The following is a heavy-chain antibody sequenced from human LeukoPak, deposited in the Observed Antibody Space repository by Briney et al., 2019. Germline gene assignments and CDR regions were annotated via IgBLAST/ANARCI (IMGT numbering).Heavy chain of an antibody. V-gene: IGHV3-23*01. J-gene: IGHJ4*02. CDR3: AKVGFLEWVLPSHFDY. D-gene: IGHD3-3*02. Sequence: GGSLRLSCAASGFTFSSYLMSWVRQAPGKGLEWVSSILSSGGWASYADSVKGRFTISRDNSKHTLHLQMNSLGAEDTAVYYCAKVGFLEWVLPSHFDYWGQGTLVTVSS. CDR2: ILSSGGWA. CDR1: GFTFSSYL.